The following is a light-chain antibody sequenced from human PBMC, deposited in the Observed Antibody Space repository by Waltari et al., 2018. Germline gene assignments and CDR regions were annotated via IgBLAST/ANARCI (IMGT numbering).Light chain of an antibody. CDR3: ALYLGSGFSWV. V-gene: IGLV8-61*01. J-gene: IGLJ3*02. CDR1: SGSVSTSYF. CDR2: STN. Sequence: QTVVTQEPSFSVSPGGTVTLTCGLSSGSVSTSYFVSLYQQTPGQAPRALIYSTNTRSSGVPERFSGSILGNKAALTITGAQADDESDYYCALYLGSGFSWVFGGGTKLTVL.